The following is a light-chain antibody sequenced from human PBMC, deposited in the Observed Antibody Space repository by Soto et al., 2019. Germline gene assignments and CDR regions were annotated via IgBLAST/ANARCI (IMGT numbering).Light chain of an antibody. Sequence: DIQMTQSPSTLSASVGDRVTITCRASERLSGWLAWYQQKPGKAPKLLIYKASTLESGVPSRFSGSGSETEFTLTISSLQPDDSATYYCLQYNRLHTFGQGTKLDVK. CDR2: KAS. CDR1: ERLSGW. V-gene: IGKV1-5*03. CDR3: LQYNRLHT. J-gene: IGKJ2*01.